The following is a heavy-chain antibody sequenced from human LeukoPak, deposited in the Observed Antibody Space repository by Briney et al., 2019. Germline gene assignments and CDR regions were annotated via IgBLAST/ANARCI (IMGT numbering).Heavy chain of an antibody. Sequence: SETLSLTCAVYGGSFSGYYWSWIRQPPGKGLEWIGEINHSGSTNYNPSLKSRVTISVDTSKNQFSLKLSSVTAADTAVYYCARGKPYGGNFLDYWGRGTLVTVSS. D-gene: IGHD4-23*01. J-gene: IGHJ4*02. V-gene: IGHV4-34*01. CDR2: INHSGST. CDR3: ARGKPYGGNFLDY. CDR1: GGSFSGYY.